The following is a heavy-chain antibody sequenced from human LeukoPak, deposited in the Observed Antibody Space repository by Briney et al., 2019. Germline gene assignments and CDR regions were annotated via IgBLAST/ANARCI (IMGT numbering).Heavy chain of an antibody. J-gene: IGHJ4*02. CDR3: ARRMYNSGWFYFDY. Sequence: PGRSLRLSCAASGFTFSSYGIHWVRQAPGKGLEWVAVVSYDGSEKYYADSVKGRLTISRDKSKNTVSLQMNSLRAEDTAVYYCARRMYNSGWFYFDYWGQGTLVTVSS. CDR2: VSYDGSEK. D-gene: IGHD6-19*01. V-gene: IGHV3-30*03. CDR1: GFTFSSYG.